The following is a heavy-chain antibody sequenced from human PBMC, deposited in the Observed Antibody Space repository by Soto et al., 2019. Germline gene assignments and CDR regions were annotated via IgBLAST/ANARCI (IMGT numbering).Heavy chain of an antibody. V-gene: IGHV4-34*01. CDR1: GGSFSGYY. CDR2: INHSGST. Sequence: SETLSLTCAVYGGSFSGYYWSWIRQPPGKGLEWIGEINHSGSTNYNPSLKSRVTISVDTSKNQFSLKLSSVTAADTAVYYCARTMVRGVIITYYYYYYGMDVWGQGTTVTVSS. D-gene: IGHD3-10*01. CDR3: ARTMVRGVIITYYYYYYGMDV. J-gene: IGHJ6*02.